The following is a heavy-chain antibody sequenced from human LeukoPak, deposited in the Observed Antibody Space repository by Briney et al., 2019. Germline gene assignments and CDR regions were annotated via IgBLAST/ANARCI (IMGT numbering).Heavy chain of an antibody. CDR2: ISGSDDST. J-gene: IGHJ4*02. CDR1: GFTFSTYA. D-gene: IGHD3-22*01. V-gene: IGHV3-23*01. CDR3: AKVGDSSGYSPLDY. Sequence: GGSLRLSCAASGFTFSTYAMSWVRQAPGKGLEWASGISGSDDSTYYADSVKGRFTISRDNSKNTLYLQMNSLRADDTAVYYCAKVGDSSGYSPLDYWGQGTLVTVSS.